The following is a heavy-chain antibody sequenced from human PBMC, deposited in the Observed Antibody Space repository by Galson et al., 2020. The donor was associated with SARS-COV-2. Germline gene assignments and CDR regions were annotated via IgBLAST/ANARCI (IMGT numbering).Heavy chain of an antibody. V-gene: IGHV4-59*02. D-gene: IGHD2-2*01. CDR3: ARGVPSYPFYYMDG. Sequence: SETLSLTCTVSGGSVSSYYWTWIRQSPGKGLEWIGHMYYSGGTTYNPSLKSRVTTSVDTSKNQFSLKLSSVTAADTAVYSCARGVPSYPFYYMDGGGKGTTVTVSS. CDR1: GGSVSSYY. CDR2: MYYSGGT. J-gene: IGHJ6*03.